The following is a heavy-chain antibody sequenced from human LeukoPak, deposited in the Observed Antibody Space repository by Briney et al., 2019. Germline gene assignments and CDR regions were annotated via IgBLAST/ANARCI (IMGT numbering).Heavy chain of an antibody. J-gene: IGHJ4*02. V-gene: IGHV3-23*01. CDR1: GITLSNYG. D-gene: IGHD3-22*01. Sequence: GGSLRLSCAVSGITLSNYGMSWVRQAPGKGLEWVASISGSGGGTNYADSVKGRFTISRDNPKNTLYLQMNSLGAEDTAVYFCAKRGVVIRVILVGFHKEAYYFDSWGQGALVTVSS. CDR2: ISGSGGGT. CDR3: AKRGVVIRVILVGFHKEAYYFDS.